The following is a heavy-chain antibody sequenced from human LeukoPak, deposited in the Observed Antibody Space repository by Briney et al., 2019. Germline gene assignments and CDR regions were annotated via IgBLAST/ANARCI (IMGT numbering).Heavy chain of an antibody. CDR2: ISSNSENI. J-gene: IGHJ4*02. D-gene: IGHD3-16*01. V-gene: IGHV3-9*01. CDR1: GFTFDDYA. Sequence: HPGGSLRLSCAASGFTFDDYAMHWVRQAPGKGLEWVSGISSNSENIGYADSVKGRFTISRDDAKNSLYLQMNSLRVEDTAFYYCAKDVGYGITVWRGFENWGQGTLVTVSS. CDR3: AKDVGYGITVWRGFEN.